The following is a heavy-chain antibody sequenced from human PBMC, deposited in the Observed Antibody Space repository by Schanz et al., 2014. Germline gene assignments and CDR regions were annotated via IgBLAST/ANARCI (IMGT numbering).Heavy chain of an antibody. CDR3: ARRSVSPSGNSYGYVVAWFDP. CDR1: GGSISSGGYY. Sequence: QVQLQESGPGLVKPSQTLSLTCTVSGGSISSGGYYWSWIRQHPGKGLEWIGYIYYSGSTYYNPSLKSRVTISVDTSKNQFSLKLSSVTAADTAVYYCARRSVSPSGNSYGYVVAWFDPWGQGTLVTVSS. V-gene: IGHV4-31*03. D-gene: IGHD5-18*01. CDR2: IYYSGST. J-gene: IGHJ5*02.